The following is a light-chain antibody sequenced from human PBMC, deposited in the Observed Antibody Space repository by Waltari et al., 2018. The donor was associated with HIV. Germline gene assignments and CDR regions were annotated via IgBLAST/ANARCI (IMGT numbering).Light chain of an antibody. J-gene: IGLJ3*02. CDR1: SSNIGRNT. V-gene: IGLV1-44*01. Sequence: QSVLTQPPSASGTPGQRVTISCSGSSSNIGRNTVNWYQQIPGTAPKLLIYSNNPRPSGVPDRFSGSKACTSASLAISGLQSEDEADYYCAAWDDSLNGWVFGGGTKLTVL. CDR3: AAWDDSLNGWV. CDR2: SNN.